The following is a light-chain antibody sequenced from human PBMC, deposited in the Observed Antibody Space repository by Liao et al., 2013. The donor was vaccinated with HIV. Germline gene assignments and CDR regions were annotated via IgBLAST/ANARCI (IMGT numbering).Light chain of an antibody. CDR3: QVWESAGGHPV. CDR2: SNS. Sequence: SYELTQAPSVSVPPGQTASITCSGDKLGNRYTCWYQQKPGQAPVLVIFSNSDRPSGVPERLSGSNSGYTATLTIAGVDADDEADYYCQVWESAGGHPVFGGGTKLTVL. V-gene: IGLV3-1*01. CDR1: KLGNRY. J-gene: IGLJ3*02.